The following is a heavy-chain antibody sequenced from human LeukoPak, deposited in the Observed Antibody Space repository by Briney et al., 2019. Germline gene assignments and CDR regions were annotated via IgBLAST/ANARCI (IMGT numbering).Heavy chain of an antibody. D-gene: IGHD6-6*01. Sequence: PSETLSLTCAVYGGSFSGYYWSWIRQPPGKGLEWIGYIYYSGSTNYNPSLKSRVTISVDTSKNQFSLKLSSVTAADTAVFYCARQISSSSAAFDFWGQGTLVTVSS. V-gene: IGHV4-59*08. CDR2: IYYSGST. CDR1: GGSFSGYY. J-gene: IGHJ3*01. CDR3: ARQISSSSAAFDF.